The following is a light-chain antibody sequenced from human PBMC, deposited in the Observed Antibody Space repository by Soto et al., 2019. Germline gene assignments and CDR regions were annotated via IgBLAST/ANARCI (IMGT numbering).Light chain of an antibody. J-gene: IGKJ2*01. V-gene: IGKV3-20*01. CDR3: QQYGSSPYT. Sequence: EIVLTQSPGTLSLSPGERATLSCRASQSVSSSYLAWYQQKPGQAPRLPIYGAPSRATGIPDRFSGSGSGTDFTLTISRLEPEDFAVYYCQQYGSSPYTVGQGTKLEIK. CDR1: QSVSSSY. CDR2: GAP.